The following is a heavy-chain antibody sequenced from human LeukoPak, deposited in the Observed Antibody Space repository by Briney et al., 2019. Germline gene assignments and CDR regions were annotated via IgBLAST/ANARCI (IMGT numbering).Heavy chain of an antibody. D-gene: IGHD6-13*01. CDR3: TRALGRQQLVGVDY. CDR1: GFTFGDYA. CDR2: IRSKAYGGTT. V-gene: IGHV3-49*03. Sequence: PGGSLRLSCTASGFTFGDYAMSWFRQTPGKGLEWVGFIRSKAYGGTTEYAASVKGRFTISRDDSKSIAYLQMNSLKTEDTAVYYCTRALGRQQLVGVDYWGQGTLVTVSS. J-gene: IGHJ4*02.